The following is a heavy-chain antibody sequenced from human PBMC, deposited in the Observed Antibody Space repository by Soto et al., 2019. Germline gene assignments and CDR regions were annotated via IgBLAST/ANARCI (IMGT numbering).Heavy chain of an antibody. J-gene: IGHJ1*01. V-gene: IGHV1-18*01. CDR3: XXXXXXXXXXXXXCFPH. Sequence: QAQLVQTGAEAKKPGASVKVSCKTSGYSFNTYNINWLRQAPGQGLEWMGWISNYNGNTKYAQKVQGRVTMTTDTXXXXXXXXXXXXXXXXXXXXXXXXXXXXXXXXXXXCFPHWGQGTLVTVSS. CDR1: GYSFNTYN. CDR2: ISNYNGNT.